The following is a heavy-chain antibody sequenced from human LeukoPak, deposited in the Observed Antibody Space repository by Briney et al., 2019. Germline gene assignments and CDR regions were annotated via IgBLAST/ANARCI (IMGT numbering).Heavy chain of an antibody. J-gene: IGHJ4*02. V-gene: IGHV3-11*04. D-gene: IGHD2-2*01. CDR1: GFTFSDYY. CDR2: ISSSGSTI. CDR3: ASFYCSSTSCYCLDY. Sequence: GGSLRLSCAASGFTFSDYYMSWIRQAPGKGLEWVSYISSSGSTIYYADSVKGRLTISRDNAKNSLYLQMNSLRAEDTAVYYCASFYCSSTSCYCLDYWGQGTLVTVSS.